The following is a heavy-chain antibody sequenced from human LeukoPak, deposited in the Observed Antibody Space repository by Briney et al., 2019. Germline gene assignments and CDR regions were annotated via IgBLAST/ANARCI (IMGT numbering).Heavy chain of an antibody. CDR1: GYTFSSSW. V-gene: IGHV5-51*01. D-gene: IGHD1-26*01. J-gene: IGHJ4*02. Sequence: GESLKISCKGSGYTFSSSWIGWVRQMPGKGLEWMGIIYPGDSDTRYSPSFQGQVTISADKSISTAYLQWSSLKASDTAMYYCARLLRPTSGSYDDYWGQGTLVTVSS. CDR2: IYPGDSDT. CDR3: ARLLRPTSGSYDDY.